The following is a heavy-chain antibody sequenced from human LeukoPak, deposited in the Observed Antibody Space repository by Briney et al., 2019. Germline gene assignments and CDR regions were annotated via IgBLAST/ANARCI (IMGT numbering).Heavy chain of an antibody. D-gene: IGHD3-22*01. V-gene: IGHV5-51*01. CDR1: GYSFTNYW. CDR3: ARQNYDNSGVFQAFDI. Sequence: LGESLKISCKGSGYSFTNYWIGWVRQMPGKGLEWMGIIYPGDSDTRYSPSFQGQVSISVGKSINTAYLQWSSLKASDTAMYFCARQNYDNSGVFQAFDIWGQGTKVTVSS. CDR2: IYPGDSDT. J-gene: IGHJ3*02.